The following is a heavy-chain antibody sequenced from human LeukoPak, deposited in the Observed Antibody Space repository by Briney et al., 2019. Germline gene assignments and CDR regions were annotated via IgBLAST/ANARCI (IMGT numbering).Heavy chain of an antibody. CDR3: ARAPVTSCRGAYCYPFDY. CDR2: ISYDGSNK. V-gene: IGHV3-30*04. D-gene: IGHD2-21*01. CDR1: GFTFSSYA. J-gene: IGHJ4*02. Sequence: GGSLRLSCAASGFTFSSYAMHGVRQAPGKGLEWVAVISYDGSNKYYADSVKGRFTISRDNSKNTLYLQMNSLRLEDAAVYFCARAPVTSCRGAYCYPFDYWGQGTQVTVSS.